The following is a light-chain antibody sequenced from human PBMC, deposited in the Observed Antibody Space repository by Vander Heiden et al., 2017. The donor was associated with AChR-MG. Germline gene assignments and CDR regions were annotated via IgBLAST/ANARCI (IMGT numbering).Light chain of an antibody. CDR2: YDS. J-gene: IGLJ2*01. V-gene: IGLV3-21*04. CDR3: QVWDSSSDHVV. CDR1: NSGSKS. Sequence: SYVLTQPPSESVAPGKTARITCGGNNSGSKSVHWYQQKPGQAPVLVIYYDSDRPSGIPERFSGSNSGNTATLTISRVEAGDEADYYCQVWDSSSDHVVFGGGTKLTVL.